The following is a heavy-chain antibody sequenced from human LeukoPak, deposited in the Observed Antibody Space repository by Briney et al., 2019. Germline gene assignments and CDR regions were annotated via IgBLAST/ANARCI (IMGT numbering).Heavy chain of an antibody. D-gene: IGHD6-19*01. J-gene: IGHJ4*02. CDR1: GFTISSYS. CDR2: ISSSSSYI. CDR3: SRDGSSSGWYYLDY. Sequence: GGSLRLSCTASGFTISSYSMNWLRQAPGKGLEWVSSISSSSSYIYYADSVKGRFTISRDNAKNSLYLQMNSLRAEDTAVYYVSRDGSSSGWYYLDYCGQGTLVTVSS. V-gene: IGHV3-21*01.